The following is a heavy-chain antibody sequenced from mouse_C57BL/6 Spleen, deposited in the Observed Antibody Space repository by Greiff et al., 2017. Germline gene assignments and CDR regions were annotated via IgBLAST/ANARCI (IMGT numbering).Heavy chain of an antibody. CDR1: GYTFTSYW. CDR3: GRCDYCGSSYGFAY. D-gene: IGHD1-1*02. V-gene: IGHV1-55*01. CDR2: IYPGSGGT. J-gene: IGHJ3*01. Sequence: QVQLQQSGAELVKPGASVKMSCKASGYTFTSYWITWVKQRPGQGLEWIGEIYPGSGGTNYNAKFKSKATLTVAPSSSTAYMQLSSRTSEDSAVXYCGRCDYCGSSYGFAYWGQGTLVTVAA.